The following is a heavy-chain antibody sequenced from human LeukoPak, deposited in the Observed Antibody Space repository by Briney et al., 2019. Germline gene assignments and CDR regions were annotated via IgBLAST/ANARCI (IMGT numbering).Heavy chain of an antibody. D-gene: IGHD2-2*01. J-gene: IGHJ4*02. CDR2: INTNTGNP. V-gene: IGHV7-4-1*02. Sequence: ASVKVSCKASGYTFTGYYMHWVRQAPGQGLEWMGWINTNTGNPTYAQGFTGRFVFSLDTSVSTAYLQISSLKAEDTAVYYCATSYCSSTSCYFIPPLYWGQGTLVTVSS. CDR1: GYTFTGYY. CDR3: ATSYCSSTSCYFIPPLY.